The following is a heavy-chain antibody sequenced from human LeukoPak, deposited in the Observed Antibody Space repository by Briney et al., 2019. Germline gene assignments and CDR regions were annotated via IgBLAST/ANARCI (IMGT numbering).Heavy chain of an antibody. V-gene: IGHV3-23*01. CDR1: GFTFSSYA. Sequence: GGSLRLSCAASGFTFSSYAMSWVRQAPGKGLEWVSAISGSGGSTYYADSVKGRSTISRDNSKNTLYLQMNSLRAEDTAVYYCAITFAGYSGYDEEADYWGQGTLVTVSS. CDR2: ISGSGGST. CDR3: AITFAGYSGYDEEADY. D-gene: IGHD5-12*01. J-gene: IGHJ4*02.